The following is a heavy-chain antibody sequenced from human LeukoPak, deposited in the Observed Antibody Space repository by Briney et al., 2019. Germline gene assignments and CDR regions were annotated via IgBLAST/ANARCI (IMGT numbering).Heavy chain of an antibody. V-gene: IGHV4-31*03. Sequence: PSETLSLTCTVSGGSISSGGYYWSWIRQHPGKGLQWIGYIYYSGSTYYNPSLKSRVTISVDTSKNQFSLKLSSVTAADTAVYYCARSITMVRGRNWFDPWGQGTLVTVSS. CDR3: ARSITMVRGRNWFDP. CDR2: IYYSGST. D-gene: IGHD3-10*01. CDR1: GGSISSGGYY. J-gene: IGHJ5*02.